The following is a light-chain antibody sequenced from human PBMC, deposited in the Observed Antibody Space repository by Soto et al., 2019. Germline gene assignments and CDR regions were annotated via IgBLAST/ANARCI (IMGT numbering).Light chain of an antibody. CDR2: DND. CDR1: SSNIGISY. V-gene: IGLV1-51*01. J-gene: IGLJ2*01. Sequence: QSVLTQPPSVSAASGQKVTISCSGSSSNIGISYVSWYQQVPGTAPKLLIYDNDKRPSGFPDRFSGSKSGTSATLGITGLQTGDEADYYCGTWDSSLSAVIFGGGTQLTVL. CDR3: GTWDSSLSAVI.